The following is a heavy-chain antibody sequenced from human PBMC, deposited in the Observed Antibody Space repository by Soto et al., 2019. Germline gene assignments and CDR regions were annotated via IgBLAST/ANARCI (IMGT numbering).Heavy chain of an antibody. J-gene: IGHJ6*02. CDR1: GFTFSSYE. CDR2: ISSSGSTI. CDR3: ARDRGWYGMDV. Sequence: GSLRLSCAASGFTFSSYEMNWVRQAPGKGLEWVSYISSSGSTIYYADSVKGRFTISRDNAKNSLYLQMNSLRAEDTAVYYCARDRGWYGMDVWGQGTTVTVSS. D-gene: IGHD2-15*01. V-gene: IGHV3-48*03.